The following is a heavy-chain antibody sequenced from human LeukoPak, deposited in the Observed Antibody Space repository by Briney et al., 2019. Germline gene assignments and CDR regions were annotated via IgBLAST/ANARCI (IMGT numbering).Heavy chain of an antibody. CDR1: GGSISSSSYY. Sequence: SETLSLTCTVSGGSISSSSYYWGWIRQPPGKGLEWIGSIYYSGSTYYNPSLKSRVTISVDTSKNQFSLKLSSATAADTAVYYCARSSYYDFWSGYSNWFDPWGQGTLVTVSS. V-gene: IGHV4-39*01. D-gene: IGHD3-3*01. CDR3: ARSSYYDFWSGYSNWFDP. CDR2: IYYSGST. J-gene: IGHJ5*02.